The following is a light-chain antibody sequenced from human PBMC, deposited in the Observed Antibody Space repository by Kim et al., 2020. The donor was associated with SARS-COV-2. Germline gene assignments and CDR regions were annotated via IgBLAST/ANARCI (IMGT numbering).Light chain of an antibody. J-gene: IGLJ2*01. CDR1: SSDVGGYNY. Sequence: QSASVSGSPGQSITISCTGTSSDVGGYNYVSWYQQHPGKGPKLMIYDVNKRPSGVSNRFSGSKSGNTASLTISGLQAEDEADYYGSSYTSSSTVVFGGGTQLTVL. CDR2: DVN. CDR3: SSYTSSSTVV. V-gene: IGLV2-14*01.